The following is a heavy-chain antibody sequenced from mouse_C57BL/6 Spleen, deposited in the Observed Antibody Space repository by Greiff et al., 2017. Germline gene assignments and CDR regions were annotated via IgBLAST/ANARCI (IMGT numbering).Heavy chain of an antibody. D-gene: IGHD4-1*01. J-gene: IGHJ2*01. V-gene: IGHV1-50*01. CDR1: GYTFTSYW. CDR3: ARSKLGVDY. Sequence: QVQLQQPGAELVKPGASVKLSCKASGYTFTSYWMQWVKQRPGQGLEWIGEIDPSDSYTNYNQKFKGKATLTVDTSSSTAYMQLSSLTSEDSAVYYCARSKLGVDYWGQGTTLTVSS. CDR2: IDPSDSYT.